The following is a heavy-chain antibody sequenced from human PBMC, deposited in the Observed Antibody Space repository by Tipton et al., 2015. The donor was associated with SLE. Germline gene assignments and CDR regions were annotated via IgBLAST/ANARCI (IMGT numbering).Heavy chain of an antibody. V-gene: IGHV3-30*02. CDR2: IRYDGSNK. CDR3: AKATGYYGSGNFDL. CDR1: GFTFSSYG. J-gene: IGHJ2*01. D-gene: IGHD3-10*01. Sequence: GSLRLSCAASGFTFSSYGMHWVRQAPGKGLEWVAFIRYDGSNKYYADSVKGRFTISRDNSKNTLYLQMNSLRAEDTAVYYCAKATGYYGSGNFDLWGRGTLVTVSS.